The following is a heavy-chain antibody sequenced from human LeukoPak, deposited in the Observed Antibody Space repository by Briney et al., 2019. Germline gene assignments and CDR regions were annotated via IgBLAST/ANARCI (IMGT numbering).Heavy chain of an antibody. CDR2: ISYDGSNK. Sequence: PGGSLRLSCAASGFTFSSYGMHWVRQAPGKGLEWVAVISYDGSNKYYADSVKGRFTISRDNSKNTLYLQMNSLRAEDTAIYYCAKVYRAARYYYDSTLGSGFDYWGQGTLVTVSS. CDR1: GFTFSSYG. J-gene: IGHJ4*02. D-gene: IGHD3-22*01. V-gene: IGHV3-30*18. CDR3: AKVYRAARYYYDSTLGSGFDY.